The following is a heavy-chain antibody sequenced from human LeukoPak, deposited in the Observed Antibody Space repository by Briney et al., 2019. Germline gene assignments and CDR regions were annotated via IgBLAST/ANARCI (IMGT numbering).Heavy chain of an antibody. Sequence: SVKVSCKASGGTFSSYAISWVRQAPGLGLEWMGGIIPIFGTANYAQKFQGRVTITADESTSTAYMELSSLRSEDTAVYYCARENSTYGSGLDAFDIWGQGTMVTVSS. CDR3: ARENSTYGSGLDAFDI. CDR1: GGTFSSYA. J-gene: IGHJ3*02. V-gene: IGHV1-69*13. D-gene: IGHD3-10*01. CDR2: IIPIFGTA.